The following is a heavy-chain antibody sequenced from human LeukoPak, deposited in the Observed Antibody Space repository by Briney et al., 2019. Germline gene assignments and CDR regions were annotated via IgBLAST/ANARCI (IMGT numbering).Heavy chain of an antibody. CDR3: ARLDNGRGAFDY. CDR2: MCYSGSN. CDR1: GGSVSSYF. Sequence: SETLSLTCTVSGGSVSSYFWSWIRQPPGKGLEWIGYMCYSGSNNYNPSLQSRVTISIDTSKNQFSLQLSSVTAADTAVYYCARLDNGRGAFDYWGQGTLVTVSA. J-gene: IGHJ4*02. D-gene: IGHD1-26*01. V-gene: IGHV4-59*02.